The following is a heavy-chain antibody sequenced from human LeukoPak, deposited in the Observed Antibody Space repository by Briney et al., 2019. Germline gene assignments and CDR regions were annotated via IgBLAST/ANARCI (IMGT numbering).Heavy chain of an antibody. V-gene: IGHV3-7*01. Sequence: GGSLRLSCAASGFTFSSYWMSWVRQAPGKGLEWVANIKQDGSEKYYVDSAKGRFTISRDNAKNSLYLQMNSLRAEDTAVYYCARDWGDPAVVVPAAIALGAFDIWGQGTMVTVSS. CDR2: IKQDGSEK. CDR3: ARDWGDPAVVVPAAIALGAFDI. J-gene: IGHJ3*02. D-gene: IGHD2-2*02. CDR1: GFTFSSYW.